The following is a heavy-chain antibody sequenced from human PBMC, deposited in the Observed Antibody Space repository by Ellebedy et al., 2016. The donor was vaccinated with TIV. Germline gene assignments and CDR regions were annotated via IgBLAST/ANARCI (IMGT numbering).Heavy chain of an antibody. CDR1: GGSISGYY. D-gene: IGHD4-11*01. Sequence: MPSETLSLTCTVSGGSISGYYWSWIRQPPGKGLEWIGYIYYSGSTNYNPSLKSRVTISVDTSKTQFSLKLSSVTAADTAVYYCASESNSGYFDYWGQGILVTVSS. J-gene: IGHJ4*02. V-gene: IGHV4-59*08. CDR2: IYYSGST. CDR3: ASESNSGYFDY.